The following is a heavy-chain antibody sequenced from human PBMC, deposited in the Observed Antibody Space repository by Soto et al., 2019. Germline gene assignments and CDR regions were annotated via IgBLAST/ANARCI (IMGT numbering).Heavy chain of an antibody. J-gene: IGHJ4*02. CDR2: ISWNSGSI. D-gene: IGHD2-8*01. CDR1: GFTFDDYA. CDR3: AKERGITNGVCYDY. V-gene: IGHV3-9*01. Sequence: VQLVESWGGLVQPGRSLRLSCAASGFTFDDYAMHWVRQAPGKGLEWVSGISWNSGSIGYADSVKGRFTISRDNAKNCLYLQMNSLRAEDTALYYCAKERGITNGVCYDYWGQGTLVTVSS.